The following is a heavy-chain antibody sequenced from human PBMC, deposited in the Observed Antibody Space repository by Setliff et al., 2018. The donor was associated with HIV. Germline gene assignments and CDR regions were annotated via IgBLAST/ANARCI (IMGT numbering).Heavy chain of an antibody. J-gene: IGHJ4*02. D-gene: IGHD3-10*01. V-gene: IGHV1-69*06. CDR2: VPPLFGTV. CDR1: GGTDGSYA. Sequence: GASVKVSCKAPGGTDGSYAFSWVRQAPGQGLEWMGRVPPLFGTVSYAQKFQGRVTITADKATSTVYMELSSLKSEDTAVYYCARPGNWGDRSMNYWGQGTLVTVSS. CDR3: ARPGNWGDRSMNY.